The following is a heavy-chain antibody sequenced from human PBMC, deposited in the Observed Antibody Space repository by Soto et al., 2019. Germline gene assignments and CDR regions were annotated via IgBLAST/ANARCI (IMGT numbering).Heavy chain of an antibody. CDR1: GGSISSYY. CDR2: IYYSGST. D-gene: IGHD2-15*01. CDR3: ARDCGGGSCSDAFDI. J-gene: IGHJ3*02. V-gene: IGHV4-59*01. Sequence: QVQLQESGPGLVKPSETLSLTCTVSGGSISSYYWSWIRQPPGKGLEWIGYIYYSGSTNYNPSLKSRVTISVDTSKNQFSLKLSSVTAADTAVYYCARDCGGGSCSDAFDIWGQGTMVTVSS.